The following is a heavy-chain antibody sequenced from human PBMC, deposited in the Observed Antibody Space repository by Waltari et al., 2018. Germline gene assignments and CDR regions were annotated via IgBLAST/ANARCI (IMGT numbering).Heavy chain of an antibody. Sequence: QVEESGGGVVQPGGSLRLSCVASGYTFTNYGMHWVRQAPGKGLEGLAVISADGSNKYYEDSVKGRFTVSRDNSKNSVYLQMNSLRPEDTALYFCAKAGGIHNYPLDPWGQGTLVTVSS. V-gene: IGHV3-30*18. J-gene: IGHJ5*02. CDR3: AKAGGIHNYPLDP. D-gene: IGHD1-26*01. CDR2: ISADGSNK. CDR1: GYTFTNYG.